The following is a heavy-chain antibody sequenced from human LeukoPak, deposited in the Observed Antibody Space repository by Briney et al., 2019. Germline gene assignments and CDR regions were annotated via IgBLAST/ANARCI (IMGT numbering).Heavy chain of an antibody. J-gene: IGHJ5*02. V-gene: IGHV4-61*05. CDR3: ARGGGSGGGNWFDP. D-gene: IGHD3-10*01. Sequence: KPSETLSLTCTVSGGSISSSSFYWGWIRQPPGKGLEWIGYVYYSGSTNYNPSLKSRVTISVDTSKSQFSLKLTSVTAADTAVYYCARGGGSGGGNWFDPWGQGSLVIVSS. CDR1: GGSISSSSFY. CDR2: VYYSGST.